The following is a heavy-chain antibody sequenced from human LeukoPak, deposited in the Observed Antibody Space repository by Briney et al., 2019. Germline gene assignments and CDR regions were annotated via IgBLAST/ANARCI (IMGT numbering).Heavy chain of an antibody. D-gene: IGHD2-8*01. CDR3: AKDMVWAHYYFDY. J-gene: IGHJ4*02. Sequence: HTGGPLRLSCAAAGFTFSTYAISWVRQAPGKGLEWLSVISGRANSAYYADSVKGRFTISRDNSQNTVSLQMNSLRAEDTAVYFCAKDMVWAHYYFDYWGQGTVVTVSS. CDR2: ISGRANSA. V-gene: IGHV3-23*01. CDR1: GFTFSTYA.